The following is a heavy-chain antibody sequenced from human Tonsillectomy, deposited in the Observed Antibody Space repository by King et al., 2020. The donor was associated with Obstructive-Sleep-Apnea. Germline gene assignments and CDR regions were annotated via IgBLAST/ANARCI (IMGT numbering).Heavy chain of an antibody. J-gene: IGHJ4*02. CDR3: AKDQREQWLVPSHLDF. D-gene: IGHD6-19*01. V-gene: IGHV3-30*18. CDR1: GFSFNNYG. CDR2: ISYDGSKK. Sequence: VQLVESGGGVVQPGRSLRLSCVVSGFSFNNYGMHWVRQAPGKGLEWVSLISYDGSKKYYADSVKGRFTISRDNSKNTLYLEMNSLRPEDTAVYFCAKDQREQWLVPSHLDFWGLGILVTVSS.